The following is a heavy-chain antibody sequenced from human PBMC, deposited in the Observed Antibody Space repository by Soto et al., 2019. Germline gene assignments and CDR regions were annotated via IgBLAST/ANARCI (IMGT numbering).Heavy chain of an antibody. Sequence: QVQLVQSGAEVKKPGSSVKVSCKASGGTFGTYTISWVRQAPGQGLEWMGRIIPYLDITDYAQKFQGRFTTAADKSTTTAYMELTSLRSEDTAGYFCARDTTYWGQGTLVSVSS. D-gene: IGHD5-18*01. V-gene: IGHV1-69*02. CDR2: IIPYLDIT. J-gene: IGHJ4*02. CDR3: ARDTTY. CDR1: GGTFGTYT.